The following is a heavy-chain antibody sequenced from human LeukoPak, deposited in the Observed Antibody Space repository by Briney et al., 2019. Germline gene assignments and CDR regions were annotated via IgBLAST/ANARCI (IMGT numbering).Heavy chain of an antibody. J-gene: IGHJ2*01. Sequence: GGSLRLSCAASGFTFSDYYMSWIRQAPGKGLEWVSYISSSGYTIYYADSVKGRFTISRDNAKNSLYLQMNRLRAEDTAVYYCARVGIALACYGYWYFDLWGRGALVTVSS. D-gene: IGHD6-19*01. CDR3: ARVGIALACYGYWYFDL. CDR2: ISSSGYTI. V-gene: IGHV3-11*01. CDR1: GFTFSDYY.